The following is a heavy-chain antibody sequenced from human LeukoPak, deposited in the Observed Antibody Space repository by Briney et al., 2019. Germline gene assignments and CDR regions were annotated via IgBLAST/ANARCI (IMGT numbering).Heavy chain of an antibody. CDR2: IGSITDGIT. V-gene: IGHV3-48*04. J-gene: IGHJ6*02. CDR3: AIPPLSGTGSSRPLAGVDA. CDR1: GFSFSRYS. Sequence: HSGGSLRLSCAASGFSFSRYSMNWVRQAPGKGLEWVSYIGSITDGITHYAESVKGRFTISRDNAKNSPYLQMNSLRAEDTAVYYCAIPPLSGTGSSRPLAGVDAWGQGTTVTVSS. D-gene: IGHD3-10*01.